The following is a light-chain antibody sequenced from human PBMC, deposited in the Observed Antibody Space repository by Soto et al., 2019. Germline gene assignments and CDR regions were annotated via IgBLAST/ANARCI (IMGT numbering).Light chain of an antibody. Sequence: QSVLTQPPSASGTPGQRVTISCSGSSSNIGSTAVNCDQQLPGTAPTLLIYSNNQRPSGVPDRFSGSKSGTSASLAISGLQYEDEADDYCSAWDARLNGHVFGTGTKLTVL. CDR1: SSNIGSTA. CDR2: SNN. CDR3: SAWDARLNGHV. J-gene: IGLJ1*01. V-gene: IGLV1-44*01.